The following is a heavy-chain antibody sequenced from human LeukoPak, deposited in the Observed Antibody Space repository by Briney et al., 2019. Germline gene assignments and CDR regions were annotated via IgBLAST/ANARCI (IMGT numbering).Heavy chain of an antibody. V-gene: IGHV3-7*01. D-gene: IGHD3-3*01. CDR1: GFTFSSYW. J-gene: IGHJ6*02. Sequence: GGSLRLSCAASGFTFSSYWMSWVRQAPGKGLEWVALIKQDGSENYCVDSVKGRFTISRDNAKNSLYLQMNSLRAEDTAVYYCARDTLSGVLIGPRLDVWGQGTTVTVSS. CDR2: IKQDGSEN. CDR3: ARDTLSGVLIGPRLDV.